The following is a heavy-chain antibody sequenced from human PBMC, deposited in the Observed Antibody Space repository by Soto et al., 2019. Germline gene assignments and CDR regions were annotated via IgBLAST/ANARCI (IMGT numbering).Heavy chain of an antibody. J-gene: IGHJ5*02. CDR2: INAGNGNT. V-gene: IGHV1-3*05. D-gene: IGHD3-10*01. CDR1: GYTFTSYA. CDR3: ARDREYAYGNT. Sequence: QVQLVQSGAEEKKPGASVKVSCKASGYTFTSYAMNSVRQPPGQRLEWMGWINAGNGNTKYSQKFQGRFTITRGTSASTAYMELSSLRSAGTAVYYCARDREYAYGNTWGQGTLVTVSS.